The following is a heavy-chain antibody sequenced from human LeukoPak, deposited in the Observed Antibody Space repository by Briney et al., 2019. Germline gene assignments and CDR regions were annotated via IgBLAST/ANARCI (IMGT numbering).Heavy chain of an antibody. CDR2: IKQDGSEK. CDR1: GFTFSSYA. D-gene: IGHD3-10*01. Sequence: GGSLRLSCAASGFTFSSYAMSWVRQAPGKGLEWVANIKQDGSEKYYVDSVKGRFTISRDNAKNSLYLQMNSLRAEDTAVYYCARENGYGSGSYYVDWGQGTLVTVSS. J-gene: IGHJ4*02. CDR3: ARENGYGSGSYYVD. V-gene: IGHV3-7*01.